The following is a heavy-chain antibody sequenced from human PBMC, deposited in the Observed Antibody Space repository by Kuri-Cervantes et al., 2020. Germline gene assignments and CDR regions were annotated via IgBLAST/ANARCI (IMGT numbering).Heavy chain of an antibody. J-gene: IGHJ6*03. Sequence: SETLSLTCVVSGYSISSGHFWGWIRQAPGKGLEWIGSISESGNTYYNPSLKSRVTISVDTSKNQFSLKLSSVTAADTAVYYCARLATARPPYYYYYYMDVWGKGTTVTVSS. V-gene: IGHV4-38-2*01. D-gene: IGHD6-6*01. CDR2: ISESGNT. CDR1: GYSISSGHF. CDR3: ARLATARPPYYYYYYMDV.